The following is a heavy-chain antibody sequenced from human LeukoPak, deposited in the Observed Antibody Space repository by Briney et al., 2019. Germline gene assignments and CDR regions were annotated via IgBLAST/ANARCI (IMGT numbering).Heavy chain of an antibody. V-gene: IGHV4-39*07. CDR3: ARWIYYDILTGHRGAFDI. D-gene: IGHD3-9*01. CDR1: GGSISSSSYY. J-gene: IGHJ3*02. Sequence: SETLSLTCTVSGGSISSSSYYWGWIRQPPGKGLEWIGSIYYSGSTYYNPSLKSRVTISVDTSKNQFSLKLSSVTAADTAVYYCARWIYYDILTGHRGAFDIWGQGTMVTVSS. CDR2: IYYSGST.